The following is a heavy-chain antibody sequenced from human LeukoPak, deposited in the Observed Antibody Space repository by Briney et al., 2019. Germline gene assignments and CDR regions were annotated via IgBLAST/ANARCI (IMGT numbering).Heavy chain of an antibody. D-gene: IGHD4/OR15-4a*01. CDR2: ISSSTSSI. V-gene: IGHV3-48*01. J-gene: IGHJ4*02. Sequence: GGTLRLSCAASGFTFSSYSMNWVRQAPGKGLEWVSYISSSTSSIYYADSVKGRFTISRDNSKNTLYLQMNSLRAEDTAVYYCARRAGAYSHPYDYWGQGTLVTVSS. CDR3: ARRAGAYSHPYDY. CDR1: GFTFSSYS.